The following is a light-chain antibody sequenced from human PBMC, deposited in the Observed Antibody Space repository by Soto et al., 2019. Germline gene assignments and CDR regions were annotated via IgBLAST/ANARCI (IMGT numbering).Light chain of an antibody. Sequence: EVVMTQSPATLSASPGDRVILSCRASQSIGNNLAWYQQRPGQAPRVLMYGASSRATDTPARFSGSGSATDFTLTIRSLQSEDFAVYYCQQYNDWPPYTFGQGTKLEIK. CDR2: GAS. CDR1: QSIGNN. J-gene: IGKJ2*01. V-gene: IGKV3-15*01. CDR3: QQYNDWPPYT.